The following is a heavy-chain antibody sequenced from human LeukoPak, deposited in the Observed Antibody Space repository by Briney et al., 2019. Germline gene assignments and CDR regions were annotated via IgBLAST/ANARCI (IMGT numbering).Heavy chain of an antibody. J-gene: IGHJ5*02. D-gene: IGHD6-13*01. CDR2: ISSSGSTI. CDR3: ARDPAAAGTVWLDP. CDR1: GFTFSSYE. V-gene: IGHV3-48*03. Sequence: GGSLRLSCAASGFTFSSYEMNWVRQAPGKGLEWVSYISSSGSTIYYADSVKGRFTISRDNAKNSLYLRMNSLRADDTAVYYCARDPAAAGTVWLDPWGQGTLVTVSS.